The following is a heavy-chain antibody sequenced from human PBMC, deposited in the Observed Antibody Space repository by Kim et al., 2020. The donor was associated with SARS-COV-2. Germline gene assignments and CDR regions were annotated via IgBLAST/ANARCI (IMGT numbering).Heavy chain of an antibody. Sequence: GGSLRLSCAASGFTFSSYAMSWVRQAPGKGLEWVSAISGSGGSPYYADSVKGRFTISRDNSKNTLYLQMNSLRAEDTAVYYCAKDQTRITMIVVVVLDYWGQGNLFTVSS. J-gene: IGHJ4*02. CDR3: AKDQTRITMIVVVVLDY. D-gene: IGHD3-22*01. V-gene: IGHV3-23*01. CDR1: GFTFSSYA. CDR2: ISGSGGSP.